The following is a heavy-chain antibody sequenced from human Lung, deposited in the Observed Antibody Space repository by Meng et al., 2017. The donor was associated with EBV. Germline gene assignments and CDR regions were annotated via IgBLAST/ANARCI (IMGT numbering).Heavy chain of an antibody. CDR1: GLTFNDYY. V-gene: IGHV3-11*01. J-gene: IGHJ4*02. Sequence: VHLVESGGALVQPGGSLRLSCAASGLTFNDYYMSWIRQAPGRGLEWVSYISYSGSTIYYADSVKSRFTISRDNAKNSLYLQMNSLRAEDTAVYYCASTPGSYYDFWGQGTLVTVSS. D-gene: IGHD3-10*01. CDR2: ISYSGSTI. CDR3: ASTPGSYYDF.